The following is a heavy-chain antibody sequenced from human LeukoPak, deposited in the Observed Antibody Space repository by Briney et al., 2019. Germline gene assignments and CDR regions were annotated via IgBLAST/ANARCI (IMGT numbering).Heavy chain of an antibody. J-gene: IGHJ4*02. D-gene: IGHD1-1*01. CDR3: AREVGTGYFDY. V-gene: IGHV3-7*03. CDR1: GFTFSSYW. CDR2: IKQDGSEK. Sequence: GGSLRLSCAASGFTFSSYWMSWVRQAPGKGLEWVANIKQDGSEKYYVDSVKGRFTISSDNAKNSLYLQMNSLRAEDTAVYYCAREVGTGYFDYWGQGTLVTVSS.